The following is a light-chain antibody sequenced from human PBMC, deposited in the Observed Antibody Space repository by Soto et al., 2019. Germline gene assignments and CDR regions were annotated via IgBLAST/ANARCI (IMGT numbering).Light chain of an antibody. V-gene: IGKV1-39*01. CDR3: QQSFTTPRT. CDR1: QRISTY. Sequence: DIQMTQFPSSLSASVGDRVTITCRASQRISTYLNWYQQKVGKAPKLLIYAASSLQSGVPSTFSGSGSGTDFTLTISSLQPEDFATYYCQQSFTTPRTFGQGTKVEIK. J-gene: IGKJ2*01. CDR2: AAS.